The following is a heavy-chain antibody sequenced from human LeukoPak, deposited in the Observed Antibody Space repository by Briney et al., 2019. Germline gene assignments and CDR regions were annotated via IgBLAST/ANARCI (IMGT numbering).Heavy chain of an antibody. J-gene: IGHJ4*02. V-gene: IGHV3-74*01. CDR2: INSDGSST. CDR1: GFTFSSYW. CDR3: VNRYSSSWYVY. D-gene: IGHD6-13*01. Sequence: GGSLRLSCAASGFTFSSYWMHWVRHAPGKGLVWVSRINSDGSSTSYADSVKGRFTISRDNAKNTLYLQMNSLRAEDTAVYYCVNRYSSSWYVYWGQGTLVTVSS.